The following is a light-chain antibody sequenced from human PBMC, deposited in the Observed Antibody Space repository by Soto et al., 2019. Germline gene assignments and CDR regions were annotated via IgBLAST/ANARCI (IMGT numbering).Light chain of an antibody. CDR2: AAS. Sequence: AIRMTQSPSSLSASTGDRVTITCRASQGISCYLAWYQQKPGKAPKLLIYAASTLQSGVPSRFSGSGSGTDFTLTISCLQSEDFATYYCQQYYSYPLTFGPGTKV. V-gene: IGKV1-8*01. CDR3: QQYYSYPLT. CDR1: QGISCY. J-gene: IGKJ3*01.